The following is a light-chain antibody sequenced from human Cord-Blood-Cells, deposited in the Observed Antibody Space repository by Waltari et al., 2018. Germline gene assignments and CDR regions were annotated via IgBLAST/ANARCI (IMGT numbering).Light chain of an antibody. CDR1: QSISSY. Sequence: DIQMTQSPSSLSASVADRVTITCRASQSISSYLNWYQQKPGKAPTLLIYAASSLQSGVPSRFSGSGSGTDFTLTISSLQPEDFATYYCQQSYSTPPTFGQGTKLEIK. V-gene: IGKV1-39*01. CDR3: QQSYSTPPT. J-gene: IGKJ2*01. CDR2: AAS.